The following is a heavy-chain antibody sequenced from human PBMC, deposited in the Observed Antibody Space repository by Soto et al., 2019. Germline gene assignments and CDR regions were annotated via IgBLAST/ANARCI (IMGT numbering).Heavy chain of an antibody. D-gene: IGHD2-2*01. Sequence: GESLKISCQGSEDMFSNHWIGWVRQMPGKGLEWMGIIYFRDSDVRYSPSFQGQVTISADKPSHSVSLHWSSLKASDTAMYYCARHARTSLSHSDYWGQGALVTVSS. J-gene: IGHJ4*02. CDR1: EDMFSNHW. CDR3: ARHARTSLSHSDY. V-gene: IGHV5-51*01. CDR2: IYFRDSDV.